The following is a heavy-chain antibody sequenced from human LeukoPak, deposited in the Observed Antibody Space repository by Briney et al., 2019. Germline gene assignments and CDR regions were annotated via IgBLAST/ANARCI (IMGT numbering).Heavy chain of an antibody. CDR2: IYYSGST. V-gene: IGHV4-39*01. CDR3: AKNGQSGFSFDP. CDR1: GGPISSSSYY. Sequence: SETLSLTCTVSGGPISSSSYYWGWIRQPPGKGLEWIGSIYYSGSTYYNPSLKSRVTISVDTSKNQFSLKLSSVTAADTAVYHCAKNGQSGFSFDPWGQGTLVTVSS. D-gene: IGHD1-26*01. J-gene: IGHJ5*02.